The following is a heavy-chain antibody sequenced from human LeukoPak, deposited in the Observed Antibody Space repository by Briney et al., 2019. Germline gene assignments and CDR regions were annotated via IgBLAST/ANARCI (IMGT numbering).Heavy chain of an antibody. CDR1: GGSFSGYY. V-gene: IGHV4-34*01. Sequence: SETLSLTCAVYGGSFSGYYWSWVRQPPGKGLEWIGEINHSGSTNYNPSLKSRVTISVDTSKNQFSLKLSSVTAADTAVYYCARAGSSGWYYFDYWGQGTLVTVSS. D-gene: IGHD6-19*01. CDR2: INHSGST. J-gene: IGHJ4*02. CDR3: ARAGSSGWYYFDY.